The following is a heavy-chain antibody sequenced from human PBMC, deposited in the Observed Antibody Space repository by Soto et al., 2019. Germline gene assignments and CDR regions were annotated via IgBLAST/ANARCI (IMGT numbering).Heavy chain of an antibody. J-gene: IGHJ5*02. CDR2: IYYSGST. CDR1: GGSISSSSYY. V-gene: IGHV4-39*01. D-gene: IGHD3-3*01. Sequence: SETLSLTCTVSGGSISSSSYYWGWIRQPPGKGLEWIGSIYYSGSTYYNPSLKSRVTISVDTSKNQFSLKLSSVTAADTAVYYCARACITIFGVVIIGWFDPWGQGTRVTVSS. CDR3: ARACITIFGVVIIGWFDP.